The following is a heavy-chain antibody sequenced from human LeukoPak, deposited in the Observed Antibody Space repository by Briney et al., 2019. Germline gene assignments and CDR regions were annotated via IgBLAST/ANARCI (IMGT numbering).Heavy chain of an antibody. CDR3: ARRPGGDRYYFDY. Sequence: SETLSLTCTVSGGSVSSTNSYRGWIRQPPGKGLDWIANIDYSGSTWYNPSLRGRVTISIDTSKNQFSLKVRSVTAADTAVYYCARRPGGDRYYFDYWGQGILVTVSS. V-gene: IGHV4-39*01. D-gene: IGHD2-21*02. CDR2: IDYSGST. J-gene: IGHJ4*02. CDR1: GGSVSSTNSY.